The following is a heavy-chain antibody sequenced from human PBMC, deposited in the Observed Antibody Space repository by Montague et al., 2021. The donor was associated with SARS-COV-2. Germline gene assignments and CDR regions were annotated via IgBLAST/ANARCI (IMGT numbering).Heavy chain of an antibody. D-gene: IGHD5-18*01. J-gene: IGHJ5*02. CDR2: MVYSGRN. V-gene: IGHV4-39*01. Sequence: SETLSLTCTVSGDSINSDTAFWGWVRQSPGKGLEWIGSMVYSGRNFYNGALRSRLTISVDTSKNQFSLELRAVTAADTGLYYWARHDHTDFGNPNWFDPWGQGTLVTVSS. CDR3: ARHDHTDFGNPNWFDP. CDR1: GDSINSDTAF.